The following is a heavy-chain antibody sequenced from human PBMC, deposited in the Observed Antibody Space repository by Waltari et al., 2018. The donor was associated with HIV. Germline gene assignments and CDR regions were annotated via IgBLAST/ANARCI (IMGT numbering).Heavy chain of an antibody. CDR2: MNPNSGDT. V-gene: IGHV1-8*01. D-gene: IGHD6-19*01. J-gene: IGHJ4*02. CDR3: VRAAIYSRGCFDY. Sequence: QVQLVQSGAEVKKPGASVKVSCTASGYTFPRCDSKWVRQATGKGRGRMGWMNPNSGDTGYAQKFQGRITMTSNTSISTVYMELSSLTSEETAVYYCVRAAIYSRGCFDYWGQGTLVTVSS. CDR1: GYTFPRCD.